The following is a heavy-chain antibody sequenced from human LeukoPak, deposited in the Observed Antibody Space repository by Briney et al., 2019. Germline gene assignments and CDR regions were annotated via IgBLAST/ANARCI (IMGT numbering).Heavy chain of an antibody. V-gene: IGHV4-59*08. CDR2: IYYSGST. CDR3: ARVRVWSYYDSSGYYLTPYGMDV. CDR1: GGPISSYY. J-gene: IGHJ6*02. Sequence: SETLSLTCTVSGGPISSYYWSWIRQPPGKGLEWIGYIYYSGSTNYNPSLKSRVTISVDTSKNQFSLKLSSVTAADTAVYYCARVRVWSYYDSSGYYLTPYGMDVWGQGTTVTVSS. D-gene: IGHD3-22*01.